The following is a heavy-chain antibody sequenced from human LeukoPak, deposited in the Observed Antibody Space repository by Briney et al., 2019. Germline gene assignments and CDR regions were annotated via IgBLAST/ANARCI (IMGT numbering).Heavy chain of an antibody. Sequence: PGGSLRLSCAASGFTVSSNYMRWVRQAPGKGLEWVSAIYTGGSTYYAGSVKGRFTISRDNSKNTLYLQMNSLRAEDTAVYYCARNLYYYDSSGYYYYWGQGTLVTVSS. CDR1: GFTVSSNY. CDR3: ARNLYYYDSSGYYYY. CDR2: IYTGGST. J-gene: IGHJ4*02. D-gene: IGHD3-22*01. V-gene: IGHV3-66*01.